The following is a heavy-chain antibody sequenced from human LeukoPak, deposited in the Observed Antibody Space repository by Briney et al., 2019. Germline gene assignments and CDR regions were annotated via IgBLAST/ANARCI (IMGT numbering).Heavy chain of an antibody. CDR2: IHTSGTT. CDR1: DGSISSYH. Sequence: SETPSLTCTVSDGSISSYHWSWLRQPAGKGLEWIGRIHTSGTTNYNPSLKSRVTMSVDASKNQFSPKVSSVTAADTAVYYCARGRDTVGYGIFDYWGQGTLLTVSS. V-gene: IGHV4-4*07. D-gene: IGHD2-8*02. J-gene: IGHJ4*02. CDR3: ARGRDTVGYGIFDY.